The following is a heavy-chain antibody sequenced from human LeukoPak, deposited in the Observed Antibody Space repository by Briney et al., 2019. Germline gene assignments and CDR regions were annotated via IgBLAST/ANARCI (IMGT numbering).Heavy chain of an antibody. Sequence: GGSLRLSCAASGFIFSTHWMHWVRQTPGKGLVWVSRLDSDGRDARYADSVKGRFNISRDNAKTTLYLQMNSLRVEDAAVYYCAKETGGGRQGFDYWGHGILVTVSS. CDR2: LDSDGRDA. CDR3: AKETGGGRQGFDY. J-gene: IGHJ4*01. D-gene: IGHD3-16*01. V-gene: IGHV3-74*01. CDR1: GFIFSTHW.